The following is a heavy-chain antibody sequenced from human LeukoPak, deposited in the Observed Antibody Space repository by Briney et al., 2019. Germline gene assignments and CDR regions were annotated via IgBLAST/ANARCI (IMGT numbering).Heavy chain of an antibody. J-gene: IGHJ6*04. CDR2: INPSGGST. Sequence: ASVKVSCKASGYTFTGYYMHWVRQAPGQGLEWMGIINPSGGSTSYAQKFQGRVTMTRDMSTSTVYMELSSLRSEDTAVYYCARGEGVRAPISGDLDVWGKGTTVTVSS. CDR1: GYTFTGYY. V-gene: IGHV1-46*01. CDR3: ARGEGVRAPISGDLDV. D-gene: IGHD2-2*02.